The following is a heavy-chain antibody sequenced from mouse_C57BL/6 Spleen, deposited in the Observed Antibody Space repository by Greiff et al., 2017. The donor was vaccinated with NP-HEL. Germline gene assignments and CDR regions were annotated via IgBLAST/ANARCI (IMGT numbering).Heavy chain of an antibody. V-gene: IGHV1-26*01. D-gene: IGHD1-1*01. CDR3: ARTPYYGSSTGYFDV. CDR1: GYTFTDYY. J-gene: IGHJ1*03. CDR2: INPNNGGT. Sequence: VQLQQSGPELVKPGASVKISCKASGYTFTDYYMNWVKQSHGKSLEWIGDINPNNGGTSYNQKFKGKATLTVDKSSSTAYMELRSLTSEDSAVYYCARTPYYGSSTGYFDVWGTGTTVTVSS.